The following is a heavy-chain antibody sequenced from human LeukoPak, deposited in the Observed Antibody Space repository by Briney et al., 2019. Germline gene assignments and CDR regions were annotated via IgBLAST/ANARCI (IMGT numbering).Heavy chain of an antibody. CDR2: IYSGGST. CDR1: GSTFSSNY. J-gene: IGHJ4*02. D-gene: IGHD6-13*01. Sequence: GGSLRLSCAASGSTFSSNYMSWVRQAPGKGLEWVSVIYSGGSTYYADSVKGRFTISRDNSKNTLYLQMNSLRAEDTAVYYCAREAAAGSLMAWGQGTLVTVSS. CDR3: AREAAAGSLMA. V-gene: IGHV3-53*01.